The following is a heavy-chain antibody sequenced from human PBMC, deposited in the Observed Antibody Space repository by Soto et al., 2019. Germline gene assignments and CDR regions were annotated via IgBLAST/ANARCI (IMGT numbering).Heavy chain of an antibody. Sequence: TLSLTCAVSGGSISSGGYSWSWIRQPPGKGLEWIGYIYHSGSTYYNSSLKSRVTISVDRSKNQFSLKLSSVTAADTAVYYCARIPSPWGQGTLVTVSS. D-gene: IGHD2-21*01. CDR2: IYHSGST. V-gene: IGHV4-30-2*01. CDR3: ARIPSP. CDR1: GGSISSGGYS. J-gene: IGHJ5*02.